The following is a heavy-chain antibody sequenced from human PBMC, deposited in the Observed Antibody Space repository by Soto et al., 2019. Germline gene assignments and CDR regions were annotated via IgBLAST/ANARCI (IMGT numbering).Heavy chain of an antibody. CDR3: ARTKCSGGSCYSWSLDY. V-gene: IGHV4-31*03. CDR1: GGSITTGGYY. CDR2: RYYSEST. Sequence: TLSLTCTVSGGSITTGGYYWSWIRQLPGKGLEWIGHRYYSESTYYNPSLKSRVSISLDTSKNQFSLKLSFVTAADTAMYYCARTKCSGGSCYSWSLDYWGQGTPVTVSS. D-gene: IGHD2-15*01. J-gene: IGHJ4*02.